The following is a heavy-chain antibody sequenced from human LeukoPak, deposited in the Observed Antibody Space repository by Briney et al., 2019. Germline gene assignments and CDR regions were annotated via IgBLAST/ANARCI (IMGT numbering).Heavy chain of an antibody. Sequence: GASVKVSCKASGYTFTSYLMHWVRQAPGQGLEWMGIINPSGGSATYAQKFQGRVTMTRDTSTSTVYMELSSLRSEDTAVYFCARGLGSGSYYGSWGQGTLVTVSS. CDR2: INPSGGSA. CDR3: ARGLGSGSYYGS. CDR1: GYTFTSYL. J-gene: IGHJ5*02. D-gene: IGHD3-10*01. V-gene: IGHV1-46*01.